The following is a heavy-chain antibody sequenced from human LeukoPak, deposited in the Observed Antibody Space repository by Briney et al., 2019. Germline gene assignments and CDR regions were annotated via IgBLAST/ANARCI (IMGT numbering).Heavy chain of an antibody. CDR1: GLTFSKAW. J-gene: IGHJ4*02. V-gene: IGHV3-15*01. D-gene: IGHD3-22*01. CDR3: ARNMYDYMIVVVGFDY. Sequence: GGSLRLSCAASGLTFSKAWMNWVRQAPGKGLEWVALIKSKTDGGTTDYAAPVKGRFIISIDDSENTLYLQMNSLRAEDTAVYYCARNMYDYMIVVVGFDYWGQGTLVTVSS. CDR2: IKSKTDGGTT.